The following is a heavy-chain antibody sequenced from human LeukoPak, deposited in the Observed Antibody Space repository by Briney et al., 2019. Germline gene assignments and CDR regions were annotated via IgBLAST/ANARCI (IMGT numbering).Heavy chain of an antibody. V-gene: IGHV4-34*01. CDR2: INHSGST. CDR3: ARTDILTEY. D-gene: IGHD3-9*01. J-gene: IGHJ4*02. CDR1: GGSFSGYY. Sequence: PSETLSLTCAVYGGSFSGYYWSWIRQPPGKGLEWIGEINHSGSTNYNPSLKSRVTISVDTSKNQFSLKLSSVTAADTAVYYCARTDILTEYWGQGTLVTVSS.